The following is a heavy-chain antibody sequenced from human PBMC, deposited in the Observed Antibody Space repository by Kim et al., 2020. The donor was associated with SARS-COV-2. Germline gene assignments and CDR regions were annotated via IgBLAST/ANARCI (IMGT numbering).Heavy chain of an antibody. CDR3: ARRNTAYGMDI. J-gene: IGHJ6*02. CDR2: INGGNGNT. CDR1: GYTFTGYI. V-gene: IGHV1-3*01. D-gene: IGHD2-21*02. Sequence: SVKVSCKASGYTFTGYIMHWVRQAPGQSLEWMGRINGGNGNTIYSQKFQGRVTITRDTSASTAYMELSSLRSEDTAVYYCARRNTAYGMDIWGQGTTVTVSS.